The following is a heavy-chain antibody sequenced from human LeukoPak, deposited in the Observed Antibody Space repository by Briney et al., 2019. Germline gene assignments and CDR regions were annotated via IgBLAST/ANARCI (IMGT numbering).Heavy chain of an antibody. CDR2: INPNSGGT. D-gene: IGHD2-21*01. J-gene: IGHJ4*02. Sequence: ASVKVSCKASRYTFTGYYMHWVRQAPGQGLEWMGWINPNSGGTNYAQKFQGRVTMTRDTSISTAYMELSRLRSDDTAVYYCARGAFVWPRAYYFDYWGQGTLVTVSS. CDR1: RYTFTGYY. V-gene: IGHV1-2*02. CDR3: ARGAFVWPRAYYFDY.